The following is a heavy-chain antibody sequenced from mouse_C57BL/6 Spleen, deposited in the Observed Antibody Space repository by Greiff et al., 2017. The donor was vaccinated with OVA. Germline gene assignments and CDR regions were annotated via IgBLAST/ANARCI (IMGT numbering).Heavy chain of an antibody. CDR3: RVELRGYYFDY. J-gene: IGHJ2*01. Sequence: VQRVESGPELVKPGASVKMSCKASGYTFTDYYMHWVKQKPGKGLEWIGEIYPGSGNTYYNEKFKGKATLTADTSSSTAYMQLSSLTSEDSAVYFCARVELRGYYFDYWGQGTTLTVSS. CDR1: YTFTDYYM. CDR2: YPGSGNTY. V-gene: IGHV1-83*01. D-gene: IGHD3-2*02.